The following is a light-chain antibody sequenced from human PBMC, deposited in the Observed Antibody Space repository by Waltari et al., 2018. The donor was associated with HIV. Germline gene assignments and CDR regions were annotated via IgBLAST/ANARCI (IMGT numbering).Light chain of an antibody. CDR1: SSNIGSNA. Sequence: QSVLTQPPSASGTPGQRVIISCSGSSSNIGSNAVNWYQQIPGPAPQLLLYNNKQRPSGVPDLFSASKSGTSASLAIGGLQPEDEADYYCAAWDDSLAVAFGGGTKLTVL. CDR2: NNK. CDR3: AAWDDSLAVA. J-gene: IGLJ2*01. V-gene: IGLV1-44*01.